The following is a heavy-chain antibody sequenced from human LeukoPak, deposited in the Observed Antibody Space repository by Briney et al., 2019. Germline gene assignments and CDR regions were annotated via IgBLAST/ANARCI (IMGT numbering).Heavy chain of an antibody. CDR3: AREIVRGHYYYGMDV. Sequence: SETLSLTCTVSGGSISSYYWSWIREPAGKGLEWIGRIYTSGSTNYNPSHKSRVTMSVDTSKNQFSLKLSSVTAADTAVYYCAREIVRGHYYYGMDVWGQGTTVTVSS. V-gene: IGHV4-4*07. D-gene: IGHD2-21*01. J-gene: IGHJ6*02. CDR2: IYTSGST. CDR1: GGSISSYY.